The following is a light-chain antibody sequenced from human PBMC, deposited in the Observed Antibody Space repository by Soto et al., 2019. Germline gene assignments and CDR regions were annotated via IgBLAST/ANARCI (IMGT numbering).Light chain of an antibody. V-gene: IGKV3-15*01. J-gene: IGKJ4*01. CDR2: GAS. CDR1: QSVSSN. CDR3: QQYNNWPPLT. Sequence: EIVMTQSPATLSVSPGERATLSCRASQSVSSNLAWYQQKPGQAHRLLIYGASTRATGIPARFSGSGSGTEFTHTISSLQSEDFAVYYCQQYNNWPPLTVGGGTKVEIK.